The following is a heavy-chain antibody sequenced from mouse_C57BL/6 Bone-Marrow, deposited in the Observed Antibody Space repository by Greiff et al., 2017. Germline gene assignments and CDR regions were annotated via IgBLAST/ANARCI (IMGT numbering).Heavy chain of an antibody. D-gene: IGHD3-2*02. V-gene: IGHV1-74*01. CDR2: IHPSDSDT. Sequence: VQLQQPGAELVKPGASVKVSCKASGSTFTSYWMHWVKQRPGPGLAWIGRIHPSDSDTNYNPKFKGKATLTVDKSSSTAYMQLSSLTSEDAAVYYCAIWGGWLRLRKGGFAYWGQGTLVTVSA. CDR3: AIWGGWLRLRKGGFAY. CDR1: GSTFTSYW. J-gene: IGHJ3*01.